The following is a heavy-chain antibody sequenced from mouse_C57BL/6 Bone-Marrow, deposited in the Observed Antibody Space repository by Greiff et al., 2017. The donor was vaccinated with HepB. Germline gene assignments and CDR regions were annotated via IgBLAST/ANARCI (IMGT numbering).Heavy chain of an antibody. CDR3: ARGVVENYFDY. J-gene: IGHJ2*01. CDR2: FHPYNDDT. CDR1: GYTFTTYP. D-gene: IGHD1-1*01. V-gene: IGHV1-47*01. Sequence: QVQLQQSGAELVKPELVKMSCKASGYTFTTYPIEWMKQNHGKSLEWIGNFHPYNDDTKYNEKFKGKATLTVEKSSSTVYLELSRLTSDDSAVYYCARGVVENYFDYWGQGTTLTVSS.